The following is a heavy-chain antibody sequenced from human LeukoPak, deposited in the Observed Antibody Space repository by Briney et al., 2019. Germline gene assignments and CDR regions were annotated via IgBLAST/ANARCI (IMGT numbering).Heavy chain of an antibody. CDR3: ARAKLRNWFDP. CDR2: IYDSGST. D-gene: IGHD1-1*01. V-gene: IGHV4-59*01. Sequence: SETLSLTCTVSGGSISSYYWSWIRQPPGKGLEWIGYIYDSGSTSYNPSLKSRVTISVDTSKNQFSLSLSSVTAADTAVYYCARAKLRNWFDPWGQGTLVTVSS. J-gene: IGHJ5*02. CDR1: GGSISSYY.